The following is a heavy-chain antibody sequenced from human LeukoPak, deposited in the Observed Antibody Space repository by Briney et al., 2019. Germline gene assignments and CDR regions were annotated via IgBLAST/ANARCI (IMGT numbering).Heavy chain of an antibody. CDR2: IRSKAYGGTT. CDR1: GFTFGDYA. D-gene: IGHD6-13*01. CDR3: TRGGTGRIAAAGIDY. Sequence: GGSLRLSCTASGFTFGDYAMSWFRQAPGKGLEWVGFIRSKAYGGTTEYAASVKGRFTISRDDSKSIAYLQMNSLKTEDTAVYYCTRGGTGRIAAAGIDYWGQGTLVTVSS. V-gene: IGHV3-49*03. J-gene: IGHJ4*02.